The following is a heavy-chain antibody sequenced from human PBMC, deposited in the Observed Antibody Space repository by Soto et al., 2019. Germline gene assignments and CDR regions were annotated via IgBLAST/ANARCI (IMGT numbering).Heavy chain of an antibody. D-gene: IGHD3-9*01. V-gene: IGHV3-30*18. CDR3: AKDYYDILTGYYPDY. Sequence: QVQLVESGGGVVQPGRSLRLSCAASGFTFSSYGMHWVRQAPGKGLEWVAVISYDGSNKYYADSVKGRFTISRDNSKNSLYLQMYSLRAEDTAVYYCAKDYYDILTGYYPDYWGQVTLVTFSS. CDR2: ISYDGSNK. J-gene: IGHJ4*02. CDR1: GFTFSSYG.